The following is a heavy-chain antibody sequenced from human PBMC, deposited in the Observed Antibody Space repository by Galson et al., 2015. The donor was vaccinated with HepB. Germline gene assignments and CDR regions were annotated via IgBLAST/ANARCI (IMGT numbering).Heavy chain of an antibody. CDR3: AREDIVVVPTANNRLSYYDMDV. V-gene: IGHV3-7*05. J-gene: IGHJ6*02. CDR1: GFTFGNYW. Sequence: SLRLSCAASGFTFGNYWMSWVRKAPGKGREWLAHIKQDGSEKYYVDSVKGRFTISRDNAKSSLYLQMNRLSDEDTAVYYWAREDIVVVPTANNRLSYYDMDVWGQGTTVTVSS. CDR2: IKQDGSEK. D-gene: IGHD2-2*01.